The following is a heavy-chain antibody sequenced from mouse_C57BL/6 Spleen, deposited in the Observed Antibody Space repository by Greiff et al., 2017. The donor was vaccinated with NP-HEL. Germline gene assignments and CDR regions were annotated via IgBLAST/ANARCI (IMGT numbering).Heavy chain of an antibody. J-gene: IGHJ3*01. V-gene: IGHV1-7*01. Sequence: VQLQQSGAELAKPGASGRLSCKASGSTFTSSWMHWVKQRPGTGLEWIGYINPVSGYTKYNQKFKDKATLTADKSSSTAYMQLSSLTYEDSAVYYCARTTVVDPDWGQGTLVTVSA. CDR3: ARTTVVDPD. CDR2: INPVSGYT. D-gene: IGHD1-1*01. CDR1: GSTFTSSW.